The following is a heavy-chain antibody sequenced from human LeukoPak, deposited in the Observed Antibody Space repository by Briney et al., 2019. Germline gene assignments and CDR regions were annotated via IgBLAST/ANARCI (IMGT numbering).Heavy chain of an antibody. CDR2: ISAYNGNT. J-gene: IGHJ4*02. CDR3: ARGLGSYSSGWYVY. V-gene: IGHV1-18*01. D-gene: IGHD6-19*01. Sequence: ASVKVSCKASGYDFTKYAVQWVRQAPGQRLEWMGWISAYNGNTNYAQKLQGRVTMTTDTSTSTAYMELRSLRSDDTAVYYCARGLGSYSSGWYVYWGQGTLVTVSS. CDR1: GYDFTKYA.